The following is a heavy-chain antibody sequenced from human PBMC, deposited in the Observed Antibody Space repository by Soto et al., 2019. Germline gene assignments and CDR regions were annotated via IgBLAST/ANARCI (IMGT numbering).Heavy chain of an antibody. CDR2: ISAYNGNT. CDR3: AREYDYVWGSYRSDFDY. D-gene: IGHD3-16*02. V-gene: IGHV1-18*01. Sequence: XSVKVSCNASGYPFTSYGIIWVRQAPGQGLEWMGWISAYNGNTNYAQKLQGRVTMTTDTSTSTAYMELRSLRSDDTAVYYCAREYDYVWGSYRSDFDYWGQGTLVTV. J-gene: IGHJ4*02. CDR1: GYPFTSYG.